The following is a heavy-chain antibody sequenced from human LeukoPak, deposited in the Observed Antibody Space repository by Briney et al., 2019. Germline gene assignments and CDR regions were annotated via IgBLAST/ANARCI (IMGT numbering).Heavy chain of an antibody. D-gene: IGHD1-7*01. J-gene: IGHJ1*01. Sequence: PSETLSLTCTVSGRPLSNINYYWGWIRHPPGKGLECVGNIYPSGATYYNPSLKSRVTISIDSSKSQFSLRLSSVTAADTAAYYCVQNTPGTIEHWGQGTLVTVSS. CDR3: VQNTPGTIEH. CDR1: GRPLSNINYY. V-gene: IGHV4-39*01. CDR2: IYPSGAT.